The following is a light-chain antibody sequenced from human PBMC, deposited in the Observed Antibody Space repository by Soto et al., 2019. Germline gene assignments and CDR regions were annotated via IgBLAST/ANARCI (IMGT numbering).Light chain of an antibody. CDR1: SSDLGGYDY. J-gene: IGLJ1*01. CDR3: TSYTSSSTNYV. V-gene: IGLV2-14*01. Sequence: QSVLTQPASVSGSPGQSITIACTGTSSDLGGYDYVSWYQQHPGKAPKRMIYEVSNRPSGVSNRFSGSKSGNTASLTISGLQAEDEADYYCTSYTSSSTNYVFGTGTKLPVL. CDR2: EVS.